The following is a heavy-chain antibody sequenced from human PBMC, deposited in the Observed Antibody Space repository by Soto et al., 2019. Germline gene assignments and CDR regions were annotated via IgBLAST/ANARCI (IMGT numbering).Heavy chain of an antibody. D-gene: IGHD6-13*01. V-gene: IGHV4-31*03. CDR2: IYYSGRT. J-gene: IGHJ5*02. CDR3: ERVFADSSSFFDP. Sequence: SETLSLTCTVSGGSISSGGYYWSWIRQHPGKGLECIGNIYYSGRTYYNPSLKSRVTISVDTSKNQFSLKVSSVTGADTAVYYCERVFADSSSFFDPWGQGTMVTVSS. CDR1: GGSISSGGYY.